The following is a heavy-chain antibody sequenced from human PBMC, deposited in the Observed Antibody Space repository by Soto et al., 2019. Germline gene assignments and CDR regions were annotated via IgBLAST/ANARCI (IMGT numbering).Heavy chain of an antibody. CDR2: ISSSSSYI. CDR3: ARDKGRILVSYFDY. CDR1: GFTFSSYS. J-gene: IGHJ4*02. D-gene: IGHD6-13*01. V-gene: IGHV3-21*01. Sequence: KPGGSLRLSCAASGFTFSSYSMNWVRQAPGKGLEWVSSISSSSSYIYYADSVKGRFTISRDNAKNSLYLQMNSLRAEDTAVYYCARDKGRILVSYFDYWGQGTLVTVSS.